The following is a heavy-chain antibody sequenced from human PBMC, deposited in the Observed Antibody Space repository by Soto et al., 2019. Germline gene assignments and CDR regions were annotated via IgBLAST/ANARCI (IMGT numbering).Heavy chain of an antibody. D-gene: IGHD2-2*01. J-gene: IGHJ5*02. Sequence: LSLTCTVSGGSISSGDYYWSWIRQPPGKGLAWIGYIYYSGSTYYNPSLKSRVTISVDTSKNQFSLKLSSVTAADTAVYYCARDVHIVVVPGWFDPWGQGTLVTVPS. CDR1: GGSISSGDYY. CDR3: ARDVHIVVVPGWFDP. V-gene: IGHV4-30-4*01. CDR2: IYYSGST.